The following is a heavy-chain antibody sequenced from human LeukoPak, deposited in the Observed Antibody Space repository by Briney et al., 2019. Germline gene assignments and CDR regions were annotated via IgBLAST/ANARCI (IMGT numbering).Heavy chain of an antibody. CDR2: INHSGST. J-gene: IGHJ6*03. CDR3: ARGSNFWSGYYRGYYYYMDV. D-gene: IGHD3-3*01. V-gene: IGHV4-34*01. CDR1: GGSFSGYY. Sequence: PSETLSLTCAVYGGSFSGYYWNWIRQSPGKGLEWIGEINHSGSTNYNPSLKSRVTISVDTSKNQFSLKLSSVTAADTAVYYCARGSNFWSGYYRGYYYYMDVWGKGTTVTVSS.